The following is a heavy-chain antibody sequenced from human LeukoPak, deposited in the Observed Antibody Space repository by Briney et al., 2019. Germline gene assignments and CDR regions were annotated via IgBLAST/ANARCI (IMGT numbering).Heavy chain of an antibody. CDR3: ARYDSGTQMGAVDT. J-gene: IGHJ3*02. CDR2: IYHSGNT. D-gene: IGHD5-12*01. CDR1: GGSISRSNW. Sequence: SETLSLTCAVSGGSISRSNWWSWVRQPPGKGLEWIGEIYHSGNTKYNPSLKSRVTISMDKSKNQFSLKLSSVTAADTAVYYCARYDSGTQMGAVDTWGQGTMVTVSS. V-gene: IGHV4-4*02.